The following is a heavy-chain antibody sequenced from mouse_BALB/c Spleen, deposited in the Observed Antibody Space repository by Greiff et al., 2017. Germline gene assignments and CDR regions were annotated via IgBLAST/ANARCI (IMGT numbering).Heavy chain of an antibody. Sequence: EVKVVESGGGLVKLGGSLKLSCAASGFTFSSYYMSWVRQTPEKRLELVAAINSNGGSTYYPDTVKGRFTISRDNAKNTLYLQMSSLKSEDTALYYCARHYYGSSYAWFAYWGQGTLVTVSA. J-gene: IGHJ3*01. CDR3: ARHYYGSSYAWFAY. CDR2: INSNGGST. CDR1: GFTFSSYY. V-gene: IGHV5-6-2*01. D-gene: IGHD1-1*01.